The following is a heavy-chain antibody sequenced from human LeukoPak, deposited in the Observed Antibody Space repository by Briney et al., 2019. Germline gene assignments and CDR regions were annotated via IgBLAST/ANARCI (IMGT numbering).Heavy chain of an antibody. D-gene: IGHD2-21*02. V-gene: IGHV1-69*04. CDR1: GGTFSSYT. J-gene: IGHJ3*02. Sequence: GASVKVSCKASGGTFSSYTISWVRQAPGQGLEWMGCIIPILGIANYAQTFQGRVTITADKSTSTAYMELSSLRSEDTAVYYCARDEVVTATDAFYIWGQGTMGTVSS. CDR2: IIPILGIA. CDR3: ARDEVVTATDAFYI.